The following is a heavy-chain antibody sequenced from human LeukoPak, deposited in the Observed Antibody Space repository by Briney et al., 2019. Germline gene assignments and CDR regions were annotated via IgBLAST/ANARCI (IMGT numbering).Heavy chain of an antibody. CDR3: AKGINGGNYLDY. Sequence: GGSLRLSCAGSGFIFSTHAIHWVRQAPGKGLEWVACIRSDGSSKYYADSVQGRFIISRDNSKNTVYVQMNSLRREDTAVYYCAKGINGGNYLDYWGQGTLVIVSS. J-gene: IGHJ4*02. CDR2: IRSDGSSK. D-gene: IGHD4-23*01. CDR1: GFIFSTHA. V-gene: IGHV3-30*02.